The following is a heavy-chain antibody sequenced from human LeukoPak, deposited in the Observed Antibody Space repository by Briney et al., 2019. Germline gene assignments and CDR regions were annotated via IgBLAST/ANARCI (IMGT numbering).Heavy chain of an antibody. J-gene: IGHJ4*02. D-gene: IGHD1-26*01. CDR2: IYYSGSA. Sequence: PSETLSLTCTVSGGSISSYYWSWIRQPPGKGLEWIGYIYYSGSANYNPSLRSRVTISVDTSKNQFSLKLSSVTAADTAVYYCARGVNSGYFDYCGQGTLVTVSS. V-gene: IGHV4-59*01. CDR3: ARGVNSGYFDY. CDR1: GGSISSYY.